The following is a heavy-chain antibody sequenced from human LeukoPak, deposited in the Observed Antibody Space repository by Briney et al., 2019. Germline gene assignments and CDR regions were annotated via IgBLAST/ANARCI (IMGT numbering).Heavy chain of an antibody. CDR3: ARRPRTEWFKNWFDP. Sequence: SETLSLTCAVYGGSFSGYYWSWIRQPPGKGLEWIGEINHSGSTNYNPSLKSRVTISVDTSKSQFSLKLSSVTAADTAVYYCARRPRTEWFKNWFDPWGQGTLVTVSS. J-gene: IGHJ5*02. CDR2: INHSGST. CDR1: GGSFSGYY. D-gene: IGHD3-3*01. V-gene: IGHV4-34*01.